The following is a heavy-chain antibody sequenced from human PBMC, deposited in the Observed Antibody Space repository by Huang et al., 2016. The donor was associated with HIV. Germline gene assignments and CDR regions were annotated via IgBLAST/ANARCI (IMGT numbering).Heavy chain of an antibody. CDR1: GLTFSDLS. CDR2: INSPGNQK. J-gene: IGHJ4*02. CDR3: ARLTNFDDTY. D-gene: IGHD2-8*01. V-gene: IGHV3-21*06. Sequence: EVHLVESGGGLVKPGGSLRLSCVGSGLTFSDLSMNWVRQTPGRGLELVSFINSPGNQKSYADSVKGRFTISRDNSKNSLFLQMSNLRADDTAVYYCARLTNFDDTYWGRGTLVTVSS.